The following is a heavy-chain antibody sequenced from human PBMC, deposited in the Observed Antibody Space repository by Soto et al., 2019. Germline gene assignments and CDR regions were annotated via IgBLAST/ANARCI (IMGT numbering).Heavy chain of an antibody. V-gene: IGHV3-23*01. D-gene: IGHD6-13*01. CDR1: GFTVSSYA. CDR2: ISAST. Sequence: EMQLLESGGGLVQAGGSLRLSCAASGFTVSSYALNWVRQAPGEGLEWVSGISASTYYADSVKGRFTISRDTSKNTLYLQMNSLRAEDTAIYFFAIRMYSTRWYYLDYWGQGTLITVSS. CDR3: AIRMYSTRWYYLDY. J-gene: IGHJ4*02.